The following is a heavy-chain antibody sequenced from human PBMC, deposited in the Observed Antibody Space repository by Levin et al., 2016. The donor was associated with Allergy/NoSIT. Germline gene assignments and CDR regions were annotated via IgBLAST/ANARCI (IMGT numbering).Heavy chain of an antibody. V-gene: IGHV1-18*01. D-gene: IGHD5-24*01. Sequence: ASVKVSCKASGYSFTSYGITWVRQAPGQGLEWIGGISAYSAATKSAHRFKDRVTMTTDASTSTAYMELRNLTSDDTAVYYCARKISDNYARFDPWGQGTLVIVSS. CDR3: ARKISDNYARFDP. CDR2: ISAYSAAT. CDR1: GYSFTSYG. J-gene: IGHJ5*02.